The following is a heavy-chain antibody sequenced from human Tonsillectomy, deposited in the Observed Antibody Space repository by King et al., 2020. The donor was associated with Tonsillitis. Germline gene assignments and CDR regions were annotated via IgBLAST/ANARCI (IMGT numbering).Heavy chain of an antibody. D-gene: IGHD6-19*01. CDR1: GFTFSSYG. CDR3: AKDHSRGWYSGYEY. V-gene: IGHV3-30*18. Sequence: VQLVESGGGVVQPGRSLRLSCAASGFTFSSYGMHWVRQAPGKGLEWVAVISYDGSNKYYADSVKGRFTISRDNSKNTLYLQMNSLRPEDTAVYYCAKDHSRGWYSGYEYWGQGTLVTLPS. J-gene: IGHJ4*02. CDR2: ISYDGSNK.